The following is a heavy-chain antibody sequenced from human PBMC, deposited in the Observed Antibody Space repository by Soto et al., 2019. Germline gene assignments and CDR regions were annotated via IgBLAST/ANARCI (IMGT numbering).Heavy chain of an antibody. CDR1: GGSISSSSYY. CDR2: IYYSGRT. CDR3: ARGSFSSSSSWFDP. D-gene: IGHD6-6*01. V-gene: IGHV4-31*03. J-gene: IGHJ5*02. Sequence: PSETLSLTCTVSGGSISSSSYYWSWIRQHPGKGLEWIGYIYYSGRTYYNPSLHSRVSIAVDTTENQFSLKLTSVTAADTSVYYCARGSFSSSSSWFDPWGRGTLVTVSS.